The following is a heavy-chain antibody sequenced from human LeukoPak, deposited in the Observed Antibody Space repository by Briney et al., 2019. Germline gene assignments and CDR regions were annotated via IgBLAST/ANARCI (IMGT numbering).Heavy chain of an antibody. D-gene: IGHD3/OR15-3a*01. Sequence: SETLSLTCVVYGGSFSGYYWSWIRQPPGKGLEWIGEINHSGSTNYNPSLKSRVTISIDTSKNQVSLKLNSVTAADTAVYYCARAWPRLHGHYMDVWGKGNRATVS. CDR3: ARAWPRLHGHYMDV. CDR1: GGSFSGYY. V-gene: IGHV4-34*01. J-gene: IGHJ6*03. CDR2: INHSGST.